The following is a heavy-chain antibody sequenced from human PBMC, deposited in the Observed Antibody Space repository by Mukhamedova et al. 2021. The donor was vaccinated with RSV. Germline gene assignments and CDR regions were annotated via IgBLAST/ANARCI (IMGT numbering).Heavy chain of an antibody. Sequence: AESVKGRFTISRDNAKNSLYLQLNSLRLDDTAVYYCARAGDSSGFDLPDAFDLWGQGTMVTVSS. V-gene: IGHV3-21*01. CDR3: ARAGDSSGFDLPDAFDL. D-gene: IGHD3-22*01. J-gene: IGHJ3*01.